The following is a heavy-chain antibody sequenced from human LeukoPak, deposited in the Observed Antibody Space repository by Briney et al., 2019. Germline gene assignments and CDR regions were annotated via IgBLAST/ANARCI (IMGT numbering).Heavy chain of an antibody. CDR3: ARVGIAARGDAFDI. CDR2: IYTSGST. Sequence: SETLSLTCTVSGGSLSTVSYYWSWIREPAGKGLEWFGRIYTSGSTNYNPSLKSRVTISVDTSKNQFSLKLSSVTAADTAVYYCARVGIAARGDAFDIWGQGTMVTVSS. V-gene: IGHV4-61*02. J-gene: IGHJ3*02. D-gene: IGHD6-6*01. CDR1: GGSLSTVSYY.